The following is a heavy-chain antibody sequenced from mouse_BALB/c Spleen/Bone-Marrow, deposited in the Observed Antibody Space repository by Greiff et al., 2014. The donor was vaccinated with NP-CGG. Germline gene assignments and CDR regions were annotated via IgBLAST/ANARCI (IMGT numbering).Heavy chain of an antibody. J-gene: IGHJ4*01. CDR1: GFNIKDTY. CDR2: IDPANGNT. CDR3: ASSGNYEGGAMDY. Sequence: EVQLVESGAELVKPGASVKLSCTASGFNIKDTYMHWVKQRPEQGPEWIGRIDPANGNTKYVPTFQGKATITADTSSNTAYLQLSSLTSEDTAVYYCASSGNYEGGAMDYWGQGISVTVSS. V-gene: IGHV14-3*02. D-gene: IGHD2-1*01.